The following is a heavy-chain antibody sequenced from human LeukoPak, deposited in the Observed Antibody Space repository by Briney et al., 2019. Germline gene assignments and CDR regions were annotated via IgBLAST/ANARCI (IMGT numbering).Heavy chain of an antibody. CDR1: GFAFSNYS. CDR3: ARETPGGLDY. CDR2: ISSSGSTI. V-gene: IGHV3-48*04. Sequence: GGSLRLSCAASGFAFSNYSMNWVRQAPGKGLEWVSYISSSGSTIYYADSVKGRFTISRDNAKNSLYLQMNSLRAEDTAVYYCARETPGGLDYWGQGTLVTVSS. J-gene: IGHJ4*02.